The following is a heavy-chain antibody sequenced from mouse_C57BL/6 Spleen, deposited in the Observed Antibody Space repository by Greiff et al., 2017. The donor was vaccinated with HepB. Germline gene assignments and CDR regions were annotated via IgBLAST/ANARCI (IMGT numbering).Heavy chain of an antibody. CDR1: GFTFTDYY. V-gene: IGHV7-3*01. J-gene: IGHJ3*01. CDR2: IRNKANGYTT. Sequence: EVKVVESGGGLVQPGGSLSLSCAASGFTFTDYYMSWVRQPPGKALEWLGFIRNKANGYTTEYSASVKGRFTISRDNSQSILYLPMNALSAEDSATYYWARSSSYGNYLAWFAYWGQGTLVTVSA. CDR3: ARSSSYGNYLAWFAY. D-gene: IGHD2-10*01.